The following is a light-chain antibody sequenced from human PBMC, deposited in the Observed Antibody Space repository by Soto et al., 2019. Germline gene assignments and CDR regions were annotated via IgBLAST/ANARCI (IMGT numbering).Light chain of an antibody. J-gene: IGLJ1*01. CDR1: RRDVGNYNL. Sequence: QSALTQPASVSGSPGQSITMSCTGTRRDVGNYNLVSWYQQHPGKTPKLMIYEGSKRPSGVSNRLSGSKSGNTASLTFSGLQAEDAADYYCCSYAGSSTDVFGTGTKLTVL. CDR3: CSYAGSSTDV. CDR2: EGS. V-gene: IGLV2-23*01.